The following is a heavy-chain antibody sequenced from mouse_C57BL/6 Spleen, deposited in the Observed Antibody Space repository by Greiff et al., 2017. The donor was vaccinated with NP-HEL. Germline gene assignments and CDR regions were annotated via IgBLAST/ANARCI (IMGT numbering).Heavy chain of an antibody. J-gene: IGHJ2*01. CDR3: ARGELGFDY. Sequence: EVQLQQSGPELVKPGASVKISCKASGYTFTDYYMNWVKQSHGKSLEWIGAINPNNGGTSYKQKFKGKATLTVDKSSSAAYMELRSLTSEDSAVYYCARGELGFDYWGHGTTLTVSS. D-gene: IGHD4-1*01. CDR2: INPNNGGT. CDR1: GYTFTDYY. V-gene: IGHV1-26*01.